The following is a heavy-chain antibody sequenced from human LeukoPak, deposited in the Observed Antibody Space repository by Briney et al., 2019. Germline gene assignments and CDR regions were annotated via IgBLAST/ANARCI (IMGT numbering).Heavy chain of an antibody. CDR1: GGSVSSGSYY. V-gene: IGHV4-61*01. D-gene: IGHD5-12*01. CDR3: ARLNSGYDIRFDY. Sequence: KSSETLSLTCTVSGGSVSSGSYYWSWSRQPPGKGLEWIGYIYYSGSTNYNPSLKSRVTISVDSSKNQFSLKLSSVTAADTAVYYCARLNSGYDIRFDYWGQGTLVTVSS. J-gene: IGHJ4*02. CDR2: IYYSGST.